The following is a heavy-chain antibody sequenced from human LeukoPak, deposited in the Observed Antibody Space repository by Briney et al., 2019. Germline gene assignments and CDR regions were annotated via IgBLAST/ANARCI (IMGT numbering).Heavy chain of an antibody. CDR3: ARSLGRATYDYYYGMDV. Sequence: PSETLSLTCAVYGGSFSGYYWSWIRQPPGKGLEWIGEINHSGSTNYNPSLKSRVTISVDTSKNQFSLKLSSVTAADTAVYYCARSLGRATYDYYYGMDVWGQGTTVTVSS. J-gene: IGHJ6*02. CDR1: GGSFSGYY. CDR2: INHSGST. V-gene: IGHV4-34*01. D-gene: IGHD1-26*01.